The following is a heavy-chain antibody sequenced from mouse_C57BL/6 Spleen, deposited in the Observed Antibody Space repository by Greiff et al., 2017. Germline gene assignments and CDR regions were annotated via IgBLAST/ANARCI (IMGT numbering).Heavy chain of an antibody. V-gene: IGHV1-55*01. CDR3: ARKDWGTWFAY. J-gene: IGHJ3*01. CDR2: IYPGSGST. CDR1: GYTFTSYW. Sequence: QVQLQQPGAELVKPGASVKMSCKASGYTFTSYWITWVKQRPGQGLEWIGDIYPGSGSTNYNEKFKSKATLTVATSSSTAYMQLSSLTSEDSAVYYCARKDWGTWFAYWGQGTLVTVSA.